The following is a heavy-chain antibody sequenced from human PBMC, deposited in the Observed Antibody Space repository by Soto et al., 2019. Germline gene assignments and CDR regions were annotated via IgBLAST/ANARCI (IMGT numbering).Heavy chain of an antibody. Sequence: GGSLRLSCAASGFRFSDYYMSRIRQAPGKGLEWVSYIRSSDNTRYYADSVKGRFTISRDNAKNSLYLQMNSLRAEDTAVYYCARGNALYDYWGQGILVTVSS. CDR1: GFRFSDYY. J-gene: IGHJ4*02. V-gene: IGHV3-11*01. D-gene: IGHD2-2*01. CDR2: IRSSDNTR. CDR3: ARGNALYDY.